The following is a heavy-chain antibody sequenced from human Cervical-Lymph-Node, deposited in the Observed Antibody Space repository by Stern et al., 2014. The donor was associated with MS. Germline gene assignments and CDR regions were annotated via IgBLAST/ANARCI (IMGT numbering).Heavy chain of an antibody. CDR3: ARHSNLPSSYRMDV. Sequence: QVQLVESGPGLVKPSETLSLTCTVSGGSISSSSYYWGWIRQPPGKGLEWIGNIYYSGGTYYNPSLKSRVTISVDTSRTQFSRKLSSVTAADTAVYYCARHSNLPSSYRMDVWGQGTTVNVSS. J-gene: IGHJ6*01. V-gene: IGHV4-39*01. CDR1: GGSISSSSYY. CDR2: IYYSGGT. D-gene: IGHD5-18*01.